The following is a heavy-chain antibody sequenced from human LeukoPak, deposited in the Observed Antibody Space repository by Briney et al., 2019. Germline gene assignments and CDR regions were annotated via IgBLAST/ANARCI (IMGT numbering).Heavy chain of an antibody. J-gene: IGHJ4*02. D-gene: IGHD5-24*01. CDR1: GGSISSSSYY. V-gene: IGHV3-11*04. CDR3: ARETRLRWTDY. CDR2: ISSSGSTI. Sequence: LSLTCTVSGGSISSSSYYWGWIRQPPGKGLEWLSYISSSGSTIYYADSVKGRFTISRDNAKNSLYLQMNSLRAEDTAVYYCARETRLRWTDYWGQGTLVTVSS.